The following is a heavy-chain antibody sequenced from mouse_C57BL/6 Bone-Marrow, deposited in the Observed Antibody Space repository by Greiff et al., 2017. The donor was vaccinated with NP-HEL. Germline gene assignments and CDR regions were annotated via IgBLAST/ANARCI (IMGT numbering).Heavy chain of an antibody. CDR1: GFNIKDDY. CDR3: TTYYPIYYYRGAMDY. V-gene: IGHV14-4*01. J-gene: IGHJ4*01. D-gene: IGHD1-1*01. CDR2: LDPENGDT. Sequence: VQLQQSGAELVRPGASVKLSCTASGFNIKDDYMHWVKQRPEQGLEWIGWLDPENGDTEYASKFQGKGTITADTSSNTAYLQLSSLTSEDTAVYYCTTYYPIYYYRGAMDYWGQGTSVTVSS.